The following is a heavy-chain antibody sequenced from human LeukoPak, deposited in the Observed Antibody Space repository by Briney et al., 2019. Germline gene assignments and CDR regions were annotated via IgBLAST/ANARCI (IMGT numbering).Heavy chain of an antibody. Sequence: PSETLSLTCTVSGGSISSYYWSWIRQPPGKGLEWIGYIYYSGSTNYNPSLKSRVTISVDTSKNQFSLKLSSVTAADTAVHYCARARRLIGSGSLGDFDYWGQGTLVTVSS. D-gene: IGHD3-10*01. V-gene: IGHV4-59*01. J-gene: IGHJ4*02. CDR2: IYYSGST. CDR1: GGSISSYY. CDR3: ARARRLIGSGSLGDFDY.